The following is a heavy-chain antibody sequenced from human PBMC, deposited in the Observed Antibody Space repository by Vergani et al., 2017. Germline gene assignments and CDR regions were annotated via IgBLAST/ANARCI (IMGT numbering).Heavy chain of an antibody. V-gene: IGHV3-33*01. CDR2: TWYDGNNK. Sequence: QVQLVESGGGVVQPGRSLRLSCAASGFTFNQYGMHWVRQAPGKGLEWVAVTWYDGNNKQYADSEGRFTISRDNSKSTMYLQMNSLRDEDTGVYYCARDLRLLYNRFDPWGQGTLVTVSS. CDR3: ARDLRLLYNRFDP. CDR1: GFTFNQYG. J-gene: IGHJ5*02. D-gene: IGHD1-14*01.